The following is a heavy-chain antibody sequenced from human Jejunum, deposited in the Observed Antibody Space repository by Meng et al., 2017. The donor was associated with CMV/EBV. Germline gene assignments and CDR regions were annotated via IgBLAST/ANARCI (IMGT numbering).Heavy chain of an antibody. Sequence: NAWMNWVRQAPGKGLDWVGRIKSKTDGGTTDYAAPVKGRFTISRDDSKNTLYLQMNSLTTEDTAVYYCARFAQGYCSSTSCSSRDYWGQGTLVTVSS. D-gene: IGHD2-2*01. CDR1: NAW. CDR3: ARFAQGYCSSTSCSSRDY. CDR2: IKSKTDGGTT. V-gene: IGHV3-15*01. J-gene: IGHJ4*02.